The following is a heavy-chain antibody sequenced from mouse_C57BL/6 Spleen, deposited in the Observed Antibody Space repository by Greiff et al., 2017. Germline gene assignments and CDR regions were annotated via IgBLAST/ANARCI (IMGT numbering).Heavy chain of an antibody. CDR1: GYAFSSSW. Sequence: SVPALLQPWASVKISCKASGYAFSSSWMNWVKQRPGKGLEWIGRIYPGDGDTNYNGKFKGKATLTADKSSSTAYMQLSSLTSEDSAVYFCARERSRDYAMDYWGQGTSVTVSS. CDR3: ARERSRDYAMDY. J-gene: IGHJ4*01. V-gene: IGHV1-82*01. CDR2: IYPGDGDT. D-gene: IGHD3-1*01.